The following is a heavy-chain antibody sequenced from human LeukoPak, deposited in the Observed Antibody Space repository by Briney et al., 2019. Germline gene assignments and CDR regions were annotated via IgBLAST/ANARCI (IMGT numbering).Heavy chain of an antibody. CDR2: ISSTGSYI. CDR3: ARDLPLEYISSWFNYYGMDV. V-gene: IGHV3-21*01. J-gene: IGHJ6*02. D-gene: IGHD6-13*01. CDR1: GFTFSSDS. Sequence: GGSLRLSCAASGFTFSSDSMNWVRQAPGKGLEWVSSISSTGSYIYYTDSVKGRFTISRDNAKNSLYLQMNSLRAEDTAVYYCARDLPLEYISSWFNYYGMDVWGQGTTVSVYS.